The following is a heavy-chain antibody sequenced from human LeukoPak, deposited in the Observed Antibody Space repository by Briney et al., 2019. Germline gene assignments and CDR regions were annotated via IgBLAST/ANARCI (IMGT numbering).Heavy chain of an antibody. J-gene: IGHJ4*02. CDR1: GFIFTDYW. D-gene: IGHD1-14*01. CDR2: IKYDGIDK. CDR3: VRNRGRLQFDN. Sequence: GRSLRLSCAASGFIFTDYWMNWVRQAPGKGLEWVAMIKYDGIDKQYLDSVKGRFTISRDDAKNSLYLDMNSLRAEDTAMYYCVRNRGRLQFDNWGQGTLVTVSS. V-gene: IGHV3-7*01.